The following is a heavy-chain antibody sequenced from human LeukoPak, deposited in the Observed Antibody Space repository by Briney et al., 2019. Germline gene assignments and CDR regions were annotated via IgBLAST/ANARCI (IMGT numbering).Heavy chain of an antibody. J-gene: IGHJ4*02. CDR2: INAGNGNT. D-gene: IGHD4-17*01. CDR3: ARDESYGDYGY. CDR1: GYTFTSYA. V-gene: IGHV1-3*01. Sequence: ASVKVSCKASGYTFTSYAMHWVRQAPGQRLEWMGWINAGNGNTKYSQKFQGRVTITRDTSASTAYMELSGLRSEDTAVYYCARDESYGDYGYWGQGTLVTVSS.